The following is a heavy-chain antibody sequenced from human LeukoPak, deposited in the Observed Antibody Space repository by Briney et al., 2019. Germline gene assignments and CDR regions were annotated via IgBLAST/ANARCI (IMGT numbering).Heavy chain of an antibody. CDR1: GFTFSSYG. V-gene: IGHV3-30*18. CDR3: AKDRGGYSGYDLIPWFDP. J-gene: IGHJ5*02. Sequence: GGSLRLSCAASGFTFSSYGMHWVRQAPGRGLEWVAVISYDGSNKYYADPVKGRFTISRENSKNTLYLKMNSLRDEDTAVYYCAKDRGGYSGYDLIPWFDPWGQGTLVTVSS. CDR2: ISYDGSNK. D-gene: IGHD5-12*01.